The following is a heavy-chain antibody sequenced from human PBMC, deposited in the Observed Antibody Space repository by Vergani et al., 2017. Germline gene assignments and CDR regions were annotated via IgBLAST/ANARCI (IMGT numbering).Heavy chain of an antibody. D-gene: IGHD4-23*01. CDR3: ARVGSTTTVVTPGGNYYYYGMAV. CDR1: GGSVSSGSYY. Sequence: QVQLQESGPGLVKPSETLSLTCTVSGGSVSSGSYYWSWIRQPPGKGLEWIGYIYYSGSTNYNPALKSRVTISVDTSKNQFSLKLRSVTAADTAVYYCARVGSTTTVVTPGGNYYYYGMAVWGQVTTVTVSS. V-gene: IGHV4-61*01. J-gene: IGHJ6*01. CDR2: IYYSGST.